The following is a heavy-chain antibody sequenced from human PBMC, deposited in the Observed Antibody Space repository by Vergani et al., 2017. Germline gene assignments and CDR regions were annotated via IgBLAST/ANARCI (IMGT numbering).Heavy chain of an antibody. CDR3: VRHRGLCAGGRCYTESWDY. V-gene: IGHV3-30-3*01. J-gene: IGHJ4*02. CDR1: GFALNRHA. D-gene: IGHD2-2*02. CDR2: ISFDGTNE. Sequence: QVQLVESGGGVVQPGTSLRLSCVVSGFALNRHAMYWVRQAPGKGLEWVVGISFDGTNEYYPDLVKGRFTSSRDIAKNTLYLQVRSLRLEDTGVYHCVRHRGLCAGGRCYTESWDYWGQGAPVTVS.